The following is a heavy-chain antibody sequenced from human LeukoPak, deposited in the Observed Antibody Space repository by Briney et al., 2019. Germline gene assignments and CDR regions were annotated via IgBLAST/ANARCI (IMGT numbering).Heavy chain of an antibody. D-gene: IGHD2/OR15-2a*01. CDR2: LYYSGST. V-gene: IGHV4-39*07. CDR1: GASISSSNYY. CDR3: ARVVSSNYYYYYMDV. J-gene: IGHJ6*03. Sequence: PSETLSLTCTVSGASISSSNYYWGWIRQPPGKGLEWIGSLYYSGSTYYNPSLKSRVTISVDTSKNQFSLKLSSVTAADTAVYYCARVVSSNYYYYYMDVWGKGTTVTVSS.